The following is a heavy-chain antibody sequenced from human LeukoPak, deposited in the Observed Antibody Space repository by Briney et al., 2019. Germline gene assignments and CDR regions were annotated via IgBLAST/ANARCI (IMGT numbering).Heavy chain of an antibody. D-gene: IGHD1-26*01. J-gene: IGHJ6*03. Sequence: SETLSLTCTVSGDSISSSSYYWGWIRQPPKKGLEWIASIYYSGTTYYNPSLKSRVTISIDTSKNQFSLKLSSVTAADTAVYYCARLYSGSYYYYYYMDVWGKGTTVTISS. CDR2: IYYSGTT. CDR3: ARLYSGSYYYYYYMDV. CDR1: GDSISSSSYY. V-gene: IGHV4-39*07.